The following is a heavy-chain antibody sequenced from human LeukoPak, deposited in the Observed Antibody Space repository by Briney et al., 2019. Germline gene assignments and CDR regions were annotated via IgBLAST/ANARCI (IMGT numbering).Heavy chain of an antibody. D-gene: IGHD3-22*01. J-gene: IGHJ4*02. V-gene: IGHV1-69*04. Sequence: SVKVSCKASGGTFSSYAISWVRQAPGQGLEWMGRIIPILGIANYAQKFQGRVTITADKSTSTAYMELSSLRSEDTAVYYCARVEGYYDSSGLSNYLDYWGQGTLVTVSS. CDR3: ARVEGYYDSSGLSNYLDY. CDR2: IIPILGIA. CDR1: GGTFSSYA.